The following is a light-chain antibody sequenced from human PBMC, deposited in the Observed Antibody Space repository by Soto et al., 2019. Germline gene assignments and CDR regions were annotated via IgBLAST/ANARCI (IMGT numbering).Light chain of an antibody. CDR2: DAS. J-gene: IGKJ4*01. Sequence: DIQMTQSPSSLSASVGDRVTITCQASQDISNYLNWYQQKPGKAPNLLIYDASRLQSGVPSRFSGSGGGTDFTLTISNLQPEDFATYYCQQTSSTPTFGGGTKVDIK. CDR3: QQTSSTPT. V-gene: IGKV1-39*01. CDR1: QDISNY.